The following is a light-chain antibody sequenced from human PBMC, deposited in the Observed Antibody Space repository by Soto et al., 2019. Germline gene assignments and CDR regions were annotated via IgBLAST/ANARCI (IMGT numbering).Light chain of an antibody. CDR3: SSYTSSRSYV. CDR1: SSDVGGSDF. J-gene: IGLJ1*01. V-gene: IGLV2-14*01. Sequence: HSALTQPASVSGSPGQSITISCTGTSSDVGGSDFVSWHQQHPGKAPKLMIYDVSKWPSGVSNRFSGSKSGNTASLTISGLQAEDEADYYCSSYTSSRSYVFGTGTKLTVL. CDR2: DVS.